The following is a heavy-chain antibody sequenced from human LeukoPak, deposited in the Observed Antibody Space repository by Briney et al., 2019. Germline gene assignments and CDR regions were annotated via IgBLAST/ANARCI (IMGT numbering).Heavy chain of an antibody. CDR3: ARDRDDYARRSTHRTTCGMDV. V-gene: IGHV1-69*04. CDR2: IIPILGIA. Sequence: SVKVSCKASGGTFSSYAISWVRQAPGQGLEWMGRIIPILGIANYAQKFQGRVTITADKSTSTAYMELSSLRSEDTAVYYCARDRDDYARRSTHRTTCGMDVWGQGTTVTVSS. CDR1: GGTFSSYA. D-gene: IGHD3-16*01. J-gene: IGHJ6*02.